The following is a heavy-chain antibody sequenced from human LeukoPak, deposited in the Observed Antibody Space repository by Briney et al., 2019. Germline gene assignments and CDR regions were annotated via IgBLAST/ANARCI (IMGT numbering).Heavy chain of an antibody. V-gene: IGHV1-18*01. CDR2: VSADNGET. Sequence: ASVKVSCKASGYSFNTYGISWVRQAPGQGLEWMGWVSADNGETNYAQKFQGRVTMTTDTSTSTAYMELRSLRSDDTAVYYCARDYQLLLLWDSFDPWGQGTLVSVSS. D-gene: IGHD2-2*01. CDR1: GYSFNTYG. CDR3: ARDYQLLLLWDSFDP. J-gene: IGHJ5*02.